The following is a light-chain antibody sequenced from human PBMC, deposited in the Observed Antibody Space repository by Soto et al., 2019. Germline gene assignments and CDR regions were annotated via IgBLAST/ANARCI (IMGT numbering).Light chain of an antibody. CDR1: QSVSSNY. CDR3: QQYGSSLSIT. Sequence: EIVLTQSPGTLSLSPGERATLSCRASQSVSSNYFAWYQQKPGQAPRLLIHGASRRATGIPDRFSGSGSGTDFTLTISRLEPEDFAVYYCQQYGSSLSITFGQGTRLEL. CDR2: GAS. V-gene: IGKV3-20*01. J-gene: IGKJ5*01.